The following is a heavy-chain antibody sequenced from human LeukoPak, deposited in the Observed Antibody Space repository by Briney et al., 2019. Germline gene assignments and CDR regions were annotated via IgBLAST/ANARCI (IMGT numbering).Heavy chain of an antibody. CDR2: IFHGGRT. CDR3: AREREYYYMDV. Sequence: PSETLSLNCDVSGVSISSDYFWAWIRQPPGEGLEYIGRIFHGGRTFYNPALQSRLTISEDTSKNRFSLKLSSVTTSDTAVYYCAREREYYYMDVWGKGATVSVSS. V-gene: IGHV4-38-2*02. CDR1: GVSISSDYF. J-gene: IGHJ6*03. D-gene: IGHD1-26*01.